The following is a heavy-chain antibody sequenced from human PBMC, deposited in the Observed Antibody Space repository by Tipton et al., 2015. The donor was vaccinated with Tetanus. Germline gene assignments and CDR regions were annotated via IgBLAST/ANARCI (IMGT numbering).Heavy chain of an antibody. J-gene: IGHJ6*02. V-gene: IGHV3-48*03. CDR1: GFTFSSYE. Sequence: SLRLSCAASGFTFSSYEMNWVRQAPGKGLKWVSYISSSGSTIYYADSVKGRFTISRDNAKNSLYLQMNSLRAEDTAVYYCARDRYSGSWGDGMDVWGQGTTVTVSS. CDR3: ARDRYSGSWGDGMDV. CDR2: ISSSGSTI. D-gene: IGHD1-26*01.